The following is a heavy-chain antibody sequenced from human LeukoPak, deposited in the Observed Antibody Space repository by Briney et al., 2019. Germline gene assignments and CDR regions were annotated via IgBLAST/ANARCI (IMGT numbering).Heavy chain of an antibody. Sequence: PSETLSLTCTVSGGSVSSSNYYWGWTRQPPGMGLEWIGSIYYSGFAYSHPSLKSRVTVSVDTSKNQFSLKLSSVTAADTAVYYCVRDRHYYDTSGYYQLDYWGQGTLVTVSS. D-gene: IGHD3-22*01. CDR3: VRDRHYYDTSGYYQLDY. CDR2: IYYSGFA. V-gene: IGHV4-39*07. CDR1: GGSVSSSNYY. J-gene: IGHJ4*02.